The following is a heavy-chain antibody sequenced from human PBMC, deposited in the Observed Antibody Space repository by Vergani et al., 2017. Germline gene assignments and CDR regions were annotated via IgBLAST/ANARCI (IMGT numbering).Heavy chain of an antibody. CDR1: GDSISSNDC. CDR2: ICHTEDT. V-gene: IGHV4-4*03. Sequence: QVQLQESGPGLVKPPGTLSLTCAVSGDSISSNDCWTWVRQPPGKGLEWIGEICHTEDTKYSASLKSRVTVSVDESRNLFSLRLNSVTAADTAVYYCATIGYRRWGYYFDYRGQGILVTVSS. D-gene: IGHD2-2*02. J-gene: IGHJ4*02. CDR3: ATIGYRRWGYYFDY.